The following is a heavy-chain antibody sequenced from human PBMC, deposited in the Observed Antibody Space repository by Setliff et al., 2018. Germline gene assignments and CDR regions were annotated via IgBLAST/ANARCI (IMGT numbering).Heavy chain of an antibody. Sequence: LRLSCAASGFTFSGYYMQWVRQAPGKGLEWVADIKQDGSTKYYLDSVKGRFTISRDNAKRSLYLQMNGLRADDTGVYYCVRDDADNYDAFDNWGQGTLVTVSS. V-gene: IGHV3-7*01. CDR3: VRDDADNYDAFDN. D-gene: IGHD3-22*01. CDR2: IKQDGSTK. J-gene: IGHJ3*02. CDR1: GFTFSGYY.